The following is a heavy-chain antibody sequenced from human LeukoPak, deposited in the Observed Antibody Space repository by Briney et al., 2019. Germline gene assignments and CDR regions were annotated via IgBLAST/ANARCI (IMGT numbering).Heavy chain of an antibody. CDR3: ARHKGVAVSYYYGFDV. CDR2: VYYSGSP. Sequence: KTSETLSLTCSVSGGSISSSGFYWGSVRQPPGRGVGWIGSVYYSGSPYYNPSLKSRVTISGDTSKNQCSLKLTSVTAADTAVYYCARHKGVAVSYYYGFDVWGQGTPVTVSS. D-gene: IGHD6-19*01. CDR1: GGSISSSGFY. V-gene: IGHV4-39*01. J-gene: IGHJ6*02.